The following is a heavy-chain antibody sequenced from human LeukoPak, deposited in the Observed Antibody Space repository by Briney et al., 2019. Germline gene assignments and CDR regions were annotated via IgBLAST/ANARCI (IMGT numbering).Heavy chain of an antibody. D-gene: IGHD2-2*01. CDR3: ARTPLRCSSTSCFWEVGNWFDP. CDR2: INPSGGST. V-gene: IGHV1-46*01. Sequence: ASVKVSFKASGYTFTSYYMHWVRQAPGQGLDWMGIINPSGGSTSYAQKFQGRVTITRDTYTSTVYMELSSLRSEDTAVYYCARTPLRCSSTSCFWEVGNWFDPWGQGTLVTVSS. J-gene: IGHJ5*02. CDR1: GYTFTSYY.